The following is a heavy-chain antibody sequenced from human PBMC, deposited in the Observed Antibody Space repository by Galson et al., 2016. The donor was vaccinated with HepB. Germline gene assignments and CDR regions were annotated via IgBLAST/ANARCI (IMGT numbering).Heavy chain of an antibody. Sequence: SETLSLTCSVSGASVSSNSFYWAWIRQPPGKGLEWIGSIYYSGRTYNNPSLKSRVTMSVDTSKNYFSLKLTSVTAADTAVYYCARPATVGLFAFDIWGQGTMVTVSS. CDR3: ARPATVGLFAFDI. CDR1: GASVSSNSFY. D-gene: IGHD3/OR15-3a*01. CDR2: IYYSGRT. V-gene: IGHV4-39*02. J-gene: IGHJ3*02.